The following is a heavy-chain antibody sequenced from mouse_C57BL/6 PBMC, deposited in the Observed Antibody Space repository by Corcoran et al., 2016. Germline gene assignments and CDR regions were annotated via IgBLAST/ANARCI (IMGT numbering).Heavy chain of an antibody. D-gene: IGHD4-1*01. CDR3: ARELGRNAMDY. Sequence: DVQLQESGHGLVKPSQSLSLTCSVTGYSITSGYYWNWIRQFPGNKLEWMGYISYDGSNNYNPSLKNRISITRDTSKNQFFLKLNSVTTEDTATYYCARELGRNAMDYWGQGTSVTVSS. J-gene: IGHJ4*01. V-gene: IGHV3-6*01. CDR1: GYSITSGYY. CDR2: ISYDGSN.